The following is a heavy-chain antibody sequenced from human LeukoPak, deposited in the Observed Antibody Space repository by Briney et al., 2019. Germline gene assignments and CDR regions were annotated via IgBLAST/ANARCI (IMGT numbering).Heavy chain of an antibody. Sequence: SVKVSCKASGGTSSRYAMNWVRRAPGQGLEWMGGIIPFFGSANYAQKFRGRLTITTDESTFTSYMELSSLRYEDTAVYYCARGRDQTNTGYCDHWGQGTLVTVSS. CDR3: ARGRDQTNTGYCDH. CDR1: GGTSSRYA. D-gene: IGHD2-15*01. J-gene: IGHJ4*02. CDR2: IIPFFGSA. V-gene: IGHV1-69*05.